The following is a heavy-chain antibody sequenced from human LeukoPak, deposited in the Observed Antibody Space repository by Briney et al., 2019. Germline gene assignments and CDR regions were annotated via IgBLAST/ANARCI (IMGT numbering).Heavy chain of an antibody. D-gene: IGHD2-2*01. J-gene: IGHJ6*03. Sequence: SETLSLTCAVYGGSFSYYYWSWIRQPPGKGLEWIGEINQSGSTNYNPSLKSRVTISLDTSKNQFSLKLSSVTAADTAVYYCARTRGYCSSTSCYAGTYYYYYYMDVWGKGTTVTISS. CDR2: INQSGST. CDR3: ARTRGYCSSTSCYAGTYYYYYYMDV. V-gene: IGHV4-34*01. CDR1: GGSFSYYY.